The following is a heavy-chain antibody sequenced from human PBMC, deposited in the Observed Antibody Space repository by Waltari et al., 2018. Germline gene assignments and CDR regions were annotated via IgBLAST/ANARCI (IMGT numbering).Heavy chain of an antibody. V-gene: IGHV6-1*01. CDR3: ARGNLYFDY. CDR2: TYYRSKWFN. J-gene: IGHJ4*02. Sequence: QGRLQQSGPGLVEPSQILSLTCVISGETVSSNRAAWNWNRQSPSGGLEWLGRTYYRSKWFNQYAVSVKSRITINPDTSKNQFSLQLNSVTPEDTAVYYCARGNLYFDYWGQGTLVTVSS. CDR1: GETVSSNRAA.